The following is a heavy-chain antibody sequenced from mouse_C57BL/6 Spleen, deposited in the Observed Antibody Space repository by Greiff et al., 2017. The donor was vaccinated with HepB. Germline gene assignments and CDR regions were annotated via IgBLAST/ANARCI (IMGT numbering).Heavy chain of an antibody. CDR2: ISSGGSYT. CDR3: ARKVVGYNAMDY. J-gene: IGHJ4*01. D-gene: IGHD1-3*01. Sequence: EVQFVESGGDLVKPGGSLKLSCAASGFTFSSYGMSWVRQTPDKRLEWVATISSGGSYTYYPDSLKGRYTISRDNAKNTMYLQLSSLKSEDTAMYYCARKVVGYNAMDYWGQGTSVTVSS. CDR1: GFTFSSYG. V-gene: IGHV5-6*01.